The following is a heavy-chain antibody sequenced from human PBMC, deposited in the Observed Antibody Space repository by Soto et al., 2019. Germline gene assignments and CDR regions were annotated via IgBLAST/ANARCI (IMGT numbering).Heavy chain of an antibody. J-gene: IGHJ5*02. CDR2: NSGSGDNT. V-gene: IGHV3-23*01. CDR1: GFSFSSYA. Sequence: EVQLLESGGGLVHPGGSLRLSCAASGFSFSSYAMNWVRQAPGKGLEWVSTNSGSGDNTYYADFVKGRFTISRDNSKNMLYLQMNSLRVEDTAIYYCAKGDSSAYLSVFDPWGQGTLVSVSA. D-gene: IGHD6-19*01. CDR3: AKGDSSAYLSVFDP.